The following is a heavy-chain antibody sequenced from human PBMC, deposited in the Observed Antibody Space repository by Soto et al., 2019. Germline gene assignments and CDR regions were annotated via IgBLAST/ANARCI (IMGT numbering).Heavy chain of an antibody. CDR3: ARGSLPMDV. CDR2: IYPSGNT. V-gene: IGHV4-4*07. D-gene: IGHD3-10*01. CDR1: GGSINNYY. J-gene: IGHJ6*02. Sequence: SETLSLTCTVSGGSINNYYWSWIRQPAGKGLEWIGRIYPSGNTNYNPSLKSRVIMSVDTSKDQFSLKLNSVTAADTAVYYCARGSLPMDVWGQGTTVTVSS.